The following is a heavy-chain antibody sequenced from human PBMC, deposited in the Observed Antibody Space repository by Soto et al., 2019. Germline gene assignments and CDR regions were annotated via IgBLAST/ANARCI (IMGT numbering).Heavy chain of an antibody. CDR2: ISHGGST. Sequence: QVHLQESGPGLVKPSGTLSLICAVSGGSISSSDWWTWVRQSPGKGLEWIGEISHGGSTNYNPSLKSRVTMSVDKSKNYFSLNLSSVTAADTAVYYCATWGIAVAGTRSDYWGQGILVTVSS. CDR1: GGSISSSDW. CDR3: ATWGIAVAGTRSDY. V-gene: IGHV4-4*02. J-gene: IGHJ4*02. D-gene: IGHD6-19*01.